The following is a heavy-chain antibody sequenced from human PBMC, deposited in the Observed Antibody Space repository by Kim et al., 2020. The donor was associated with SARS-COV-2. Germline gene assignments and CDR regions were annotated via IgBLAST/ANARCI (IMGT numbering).Heavy chain of an antibody. CDR2: IYYSGST. J-gene: IGHJ6*02. Sequence: SETLSLTCTVSGGSICSYYWSWIRQPPGKGLEWIGYIYYSGSTNYNPSLKSRVTISVDTSKNQFSLKLSSVTAADTAVYYCARDKSIAVAGYYYYYGMDVWGQGTTVTVSS. D-gene: IGHD6-19*01. CDR1: GGSICSYY. V-gene: IGHV4-59*01. CDR3: ARDKSIAVAGYYYYYGMDV.